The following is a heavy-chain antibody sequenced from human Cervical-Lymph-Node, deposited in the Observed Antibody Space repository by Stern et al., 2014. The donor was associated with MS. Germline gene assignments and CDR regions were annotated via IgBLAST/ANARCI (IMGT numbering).Heavy chain of an antibody. CDR3: AAASLARYYYYGMDV. V-gene: IGHV1-58*01. J-gene: IGHJ6*02. Sequence: QLVESGPEVKKPGTSVKVSCKASGFTFTSSAVQWVRQARGQRLEWLGLIVVGSGYTNYAQKFQERVTITRDMSTSTAYMELSSLRSEDTAIYFCAAASLARYYYYGMDVWGQGTTVTVSS. D-gene: IGHD5-12*01. CDR2: IVVGSGYT. CDR1: GFTFTSSA.